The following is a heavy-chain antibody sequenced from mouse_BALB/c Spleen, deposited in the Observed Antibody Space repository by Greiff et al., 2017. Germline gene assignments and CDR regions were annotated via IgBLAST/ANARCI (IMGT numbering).Heavy chain of an antibody. CDR1: GFTFSSYG. Sequence: EVQLLESGGDLVKPGGSLKLSCAASGFTFSSYGMSWVRQTPDKRLGWVATISSGGSYTYYPDSVKGRFTISRDKAKNTLFLQMSSLKSEDTAMYCWARHRTDLVYWGKGTLVTVSA. J-gene: IGHJ3*01. V-gene: IGHV5-6*01. CDR3: ARHRTDLVY. CDR2: ISSGGSYT. D-gene: IGHD2-4*01.